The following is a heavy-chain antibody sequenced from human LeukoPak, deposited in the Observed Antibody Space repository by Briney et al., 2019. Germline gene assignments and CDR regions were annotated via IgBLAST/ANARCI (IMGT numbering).Heavy chain of an antibody. V-gene: IGHV3-30-3*01. CDR2: ISYDGSNK. CDR3: ARARAGSSSWGDY. D-gene: IGHD6-13*01. CDR1: GFTFSSYA. J-gene: IGHJ4*02. Sequence: GRSLRLSCAASGFTFSSYAMHWVRQAPGKGLEWVAVISYDGSNKYYADSVKGRFTISRDNSKNTLYLQMNSLRAEDTAVYYCARARAGSSSWGDYWGQGTLVTVSS.